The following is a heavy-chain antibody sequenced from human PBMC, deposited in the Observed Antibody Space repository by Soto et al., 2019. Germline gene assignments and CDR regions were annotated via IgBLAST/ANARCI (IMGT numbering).Heavy chain of an antibody. Sequence: QSTLKESGPTLVKPTQTLTLTCTFSGFSLSTRDVGVGWIRQPPGKALEWLTLIYWDDYKHYSPSLETRLAITKDTSKNQVVLTMTNMDPVDTATYYCAQKGRGYFDYWGQGTLVTVSS. CDR3: AQKGRGYFDY. J-gene: IGHJ4*02. CDR2: IYWDDYK. CDR1: GFSLSTRDVG. V-gene: IGHV2-5*02. D-gene: IGHD3-10*01.